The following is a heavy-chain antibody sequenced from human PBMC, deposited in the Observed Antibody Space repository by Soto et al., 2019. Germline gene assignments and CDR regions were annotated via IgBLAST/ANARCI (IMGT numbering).Heavy chain of an antibody. J-gene: IGHJ5*02. CDR3: ARHSKLWFGELLFTGGFDP. D-gene: IGHD3-10*01. CDR1: GGSISSSSYY. Sequence: PSETLSLTCTVSGGSISSSSYYWGWIRQPPGKGLEWNGCIYYSGSTYYNPSLKSRVTISVDTSKNQFSLKLSSVTAADTAVYYCARHSKLWFGELLFTGGFDPWGQGTLVTVSS. V-gene: IGHV4-39*01. CDR2: IYYSGST.